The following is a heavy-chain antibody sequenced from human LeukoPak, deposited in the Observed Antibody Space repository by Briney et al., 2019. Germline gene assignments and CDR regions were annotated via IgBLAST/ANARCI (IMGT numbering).Heavy chain of an antibody. CDR3: AKSLDCSSTSCSNPYFDY. J-gene: IGHJ4*02. Sequence: GGSLRLSCAASGFTFSSYAMSWVRQAPGKGLEWVSAISGSGGSTYYADSVKGRFTISRDNSKDTLYLQMNSLRAEDTAVYYCAKSLDCSSTSCSNPYFDYWGQGTLVTVSS. CDR2: ISGSGGST. V-gene: IGHV3-23*01. D-gene: IGHD2-2*01. CDR1: GFTFSSYA.